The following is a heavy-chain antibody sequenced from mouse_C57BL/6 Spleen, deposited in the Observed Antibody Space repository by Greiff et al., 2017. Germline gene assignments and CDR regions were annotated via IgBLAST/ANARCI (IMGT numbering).Heavy chain of an antibody. J-gene: IGHJ2*01. D-gene: IGHD2-12*01. CDR2: ISDGGSYT. V-gene: IGHV5-4*03. CDR3: ARSVTLDY. CDR1: GFTFSSYA. Sequence: EVKLQESGGGLVKPGGSLKLSCAASGFTFSSYAMSWVRQTPEKRLEWVATISDGGSYTYYPDNVKGRFTISRDNAKNNLYLQMSHLKSEDTAMYYCARSVTLDYWGQGTTLTVSS.